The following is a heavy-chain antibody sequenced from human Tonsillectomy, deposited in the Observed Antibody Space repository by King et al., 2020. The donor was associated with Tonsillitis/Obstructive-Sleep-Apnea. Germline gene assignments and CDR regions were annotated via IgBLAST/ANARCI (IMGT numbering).Heavy chain of an antibody. CDR1: GYSFTTYW. CDR3: ARQTVAGPYYFDY. V-gene: IGHV5-51*01. J-gene: IGHJ4*02. D-gene: IGHD6-19*01. CDR2: IYPGDPDT. Sequence: QLVQSGAEVKKPGESLKISCKGSGYSFTTYWIGWVRQMPGKGLEWMGIIYPGDPDTRYSPSFQGQVTISADQSISTAFLQWSSLKASDTAMYYCARQTVAGPYYFDYWGQGILITVSS.